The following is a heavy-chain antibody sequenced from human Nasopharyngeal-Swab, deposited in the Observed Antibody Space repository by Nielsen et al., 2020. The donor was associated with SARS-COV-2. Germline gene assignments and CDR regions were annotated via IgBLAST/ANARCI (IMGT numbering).Heavy chain of an antibody. CDR1: GFTLSNYW. J-gene: IGHJ3*02. Sequence: GGSLRLSCAASGFTLSNYWIHWVRQTPGKGLLWVSRINTDASRTSYADSVKGRFTISRDNAKNTVYLQMNSLGGEDTAVYYCTRVDVHDAFDMWGQGTMVTVSS. V-gene: IGHV3-74*01. CDR2: INTDASRT. D-gene: IGHD3-16*01. CDR3: TRVDVHDAFDM.